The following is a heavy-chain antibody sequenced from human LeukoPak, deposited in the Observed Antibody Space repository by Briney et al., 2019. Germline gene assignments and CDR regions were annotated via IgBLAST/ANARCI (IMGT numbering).Heavy chain of an antibody. Sequence: GGSLRLSCAASGFTFSSYWMYWVRQVPGKRLECVSRINTDGSSTTYGESVKGRFTMSRDNAKNTLYLQMNSLRAEDAAVYYCVRRQGPGLLDYWGQGTPVTVSS. J-gene: IGHJ4*02. CDR1: GFTFSSYW. V-gene: IGHV3-74*01. CDR2: INTDGSST. CDR3: VRRQGPGLLDY.